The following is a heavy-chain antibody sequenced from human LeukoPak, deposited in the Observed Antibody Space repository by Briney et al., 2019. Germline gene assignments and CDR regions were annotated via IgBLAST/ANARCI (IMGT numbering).Heavy chain of an antibody. Sequence: SETLSLTFTVSGGSISSYYWSWIQQPPGKGLEWIGYIYYSGSTNYNPSLKSRVTISVDTSKNQFSLKLSSVTAADTAVYYCARVAGGSYGPNWFDPWGQGTLVTVSS. CDR3: ARVAGGSYGPNWFDP. V-gene: IGHV4-59*01. CDR2: IYYSGST. CDR1: GGSISSYY. J-gene: IGHJ5*02. D-gene: IGHD5-18*01.